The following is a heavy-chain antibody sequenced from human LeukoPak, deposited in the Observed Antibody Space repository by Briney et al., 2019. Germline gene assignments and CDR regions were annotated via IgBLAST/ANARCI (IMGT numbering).Heavy chain of an antibody. J-gene: IGHJ4*02. CDR2: IYYSGST. V-gene: IGHV4-59*12. CDR1: GGSISSYY. Sequence: SETLSLTCTVSGGSISSYYWSWIRQPPGKGLEWIGYIYYSGSTNYNPSLKSRVTISVDTSKNQISLKLSSVTAADTAVYFCARGSFDSSGYYYFWGQGTLVTVSS. CDR3: ARGSFDSSGYYYF. D-gene: IGHD3-22*01.